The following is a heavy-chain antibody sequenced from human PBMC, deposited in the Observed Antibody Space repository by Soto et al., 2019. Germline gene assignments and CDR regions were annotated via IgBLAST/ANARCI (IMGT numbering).Heavy chain of an antibody. J-gene: IGHJ3*02. Sequence: SVKVSCKASGGTFSSYAISWVRQAPGQGLEWMGGIIPIFGTANYAQKFQGRVTITADESTSTAYMELSSLRSEDTAVYYCARPVGYARGAFDIWGQGTMVTVSS. V-gene: IGHV1-69*13. CDR1: GGTFSSYA. CDR2: IIPIFGTA. CDR3: ARPVGYARGAFDI. D-gene: IGHD2-8*02.